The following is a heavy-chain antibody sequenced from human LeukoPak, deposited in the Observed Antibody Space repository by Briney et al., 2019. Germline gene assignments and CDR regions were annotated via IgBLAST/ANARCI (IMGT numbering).Heavy chain of an antibody. Sequence: PGGSLRLSCAASGFTVSSNSMTWVRQAPGKGLVWVSVIYSGGSTYYADSVKGRFTISRDNSKNTLYLQMNSLRAEDTAVYYCARYCTSTTCYAPFYWGQGTLVTVSS. D-gene: IGHD2-2*01. J-gene: IGHJ4*02. CDR1: GFTVSSNS. CDR3: ARYCTSTTCYAPFY. CDR2: IYSGGST. V-gene: IGHV3-66*02.